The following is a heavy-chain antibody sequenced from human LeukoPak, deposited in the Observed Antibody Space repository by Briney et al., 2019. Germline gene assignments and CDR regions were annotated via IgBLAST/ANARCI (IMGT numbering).Heavy chain of an antibody. Sequence: GASVKVSCKASGYTFSNYDINWVRQAPGQGLEWTGWMNPDSSDTGSARNFQGRLTMTGNTSIVTAYLELSSLTSEDTAVYYCTAGWDYWGQGTLVIVSS. V-gene: IGHV1-8*01. J-gene: IGHJ4*02. CDR3: TAGWDY. CDR2: MNPDSSDT. CDR1: GYTFSNYD.